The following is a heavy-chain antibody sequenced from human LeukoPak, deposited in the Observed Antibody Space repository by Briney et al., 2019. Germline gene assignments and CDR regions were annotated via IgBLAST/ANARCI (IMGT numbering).Heavy chain of an antibody. J-gene: IGHJ4*02. CDR1: GFTFSDYY. Sequence: GGSLRLSCAASGFTFSDYYMSWIRQAPGKGLEWVSYISSSSSYTNYADSVKGRFTISRDNAKNSLYLQMNSLRDEDTAVYYCARDRSGYLSFDYWGQGTLVTVSS. D-gene: IGHD5-12*01. CDR3: ARDRSGYLSFDY. V-gene: IGHV3-11*06. CDR2: ISSSSSYT.